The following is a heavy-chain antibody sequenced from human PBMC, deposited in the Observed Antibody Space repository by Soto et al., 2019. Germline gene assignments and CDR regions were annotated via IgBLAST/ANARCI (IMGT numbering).Heavy chain of an antibody. Sequence: GGSLRLSCAASGFTFSSYAMSWVRQAPGKGLEWVSAISGSGGSTYYADSVKGRFTISRDNSKNTLYLQMNSLRAEDTAVYYCAKEAVVVTAMSYNWFDPWGQGTLVTVSS. J-gene: IGHJ5*02. CDR1: GFTFSSYA. CDR2: ISGSGGST. D-gene: IGHD2-21*02. CDR3: AKEAVVVTAMSYNWFDP. V-gene: IGHV3-23*01.